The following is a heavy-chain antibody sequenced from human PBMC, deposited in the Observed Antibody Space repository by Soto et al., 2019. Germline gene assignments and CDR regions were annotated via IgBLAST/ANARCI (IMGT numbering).Heavy chain of an antibody. J-gene: IGHJ4*02. CDR2: ITSSGDRA. CDR3: ARDIFDN. CDR1: GFTFSYYE. V-gene: IGHV3-48*03. Sequence: EVQLVESVGGLAQPGGSLRLSCVASGFTFSYYEMNWVRQAPGKGLEWISYITSSGDRAQYADSVKGRFTISRDNTKNLLYLQMTSLSAEDTGLYYCARDIFDNWGQGTLVTVSS.